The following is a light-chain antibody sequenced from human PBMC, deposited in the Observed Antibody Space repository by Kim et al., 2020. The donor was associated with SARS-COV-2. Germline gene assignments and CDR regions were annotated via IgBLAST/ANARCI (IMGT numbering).Light chain of an antibody. Sequence: LSAFVGDRVTITGRASQSVNSWLAWNQQKPGKAPNLLIYKSSSLQRGVPSRFSGSGSGTEFTLTISSLQPDDFATYYCQQYNAYNTFGQGTKLEI. CDR2: KSS. V-gene: IGKV1-5*03. CDR1: QSVNSW. CDR3: QQYNAYNT. J-gene: IGKJ2*01.